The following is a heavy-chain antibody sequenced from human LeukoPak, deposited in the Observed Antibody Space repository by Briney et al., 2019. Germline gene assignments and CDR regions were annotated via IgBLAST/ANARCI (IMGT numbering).Heavy chain of an antibody. CDR2: VSGTGGTT. CDR3: AKGGDIVVVPDYFGMDV. CDR1: GFTLKDYA. J-gene: IGHJ6*02. D-gene: IGHD2-2*01. Sequence: PGGSLRLSCTASGFTLKDYAMNSVRQAPGKGLELVSSVSGTGGTTYYADSVKGRFTISRDNSKNTLYLQMNSLRAEATAVYYCAKGGDIVVVPDYFGMDVWGQGTTVTVSS. V-gene: IGHV3-23*01.